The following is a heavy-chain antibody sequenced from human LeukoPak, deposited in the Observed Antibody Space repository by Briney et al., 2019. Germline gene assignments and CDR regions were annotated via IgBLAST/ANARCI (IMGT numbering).Heavy chain of an antibody. Sequence: GASVKVSCKASGYTFTSYGISWGRQAPGQGLEWMGWISAYNGNTTYAQKLQGRVTMTTDTSTSTAYMELRSLRSDDTAVYYCARDDGIAAAGTWFDPWGQGTLVTVSS. CDR3: ARDDGIAAAGTWFDP. CDR1: GYTFTSYG. D-gene: IGHD6-13*01. J-gene: IGHJ5*02. V-gene: IGHV1-18*01. CDR2: ISAYNGNT.